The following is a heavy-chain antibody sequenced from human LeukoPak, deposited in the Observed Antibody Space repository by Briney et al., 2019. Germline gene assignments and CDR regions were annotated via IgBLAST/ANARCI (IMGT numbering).Heavy chain of an antibody. CDR2: IYHSGST. J-gene: IGHJ4*02. CDR3: ARGGDYYFDY. Sequence: SQTLSLTCAVSGGSISSGGDSWSWIRQPPGKGLEWIGYIYHSGSTYYNPSLKSRVTISVDRSKNQFSLKLSSVTAADTAVYYCARGGDYYFDYWGQGTLVTVSS. D-gene: IGHD4-17*01. CDR1: GGSISSGGDS. V-gene: IGHV4-30-2*01.